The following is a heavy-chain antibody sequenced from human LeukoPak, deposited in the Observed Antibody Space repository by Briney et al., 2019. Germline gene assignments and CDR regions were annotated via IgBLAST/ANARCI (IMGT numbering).Heavy chain of an antibody. CDR1: GYTFTSYG. CDR3: ARVLGEGIYYYDSSGYYLA. V-gene: IGHV1-18*01. J-gene: IGHJ5*02. D-gene: IGHD3-22*01. Sequence: ASVKVSCMASGYTFTSYGISWVRQAPGQGLEWMGWISAYNGNTNYAQKLQGRVTMTTDTSTSTAYMELRSLRSDDTAVYYCARVLGEGIYYYDSSGYYLAWGQGTLVTVSS. CDR2: ISAYNGNT.